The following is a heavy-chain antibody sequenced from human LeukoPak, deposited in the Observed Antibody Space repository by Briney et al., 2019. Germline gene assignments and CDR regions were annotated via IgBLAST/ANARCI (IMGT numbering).Heavy chain of an antibody. Sequence: PGGSLRLSCAASGFTFSSYGMHWVRQAPGKGLEWVAVISYDGSNKYYADSAKGRFTISRDNSKNTLYLQMNSLRAEDTAVYYCAKGLSYYDSSEPDYWGQGTLVTVSS. J-gene: IGHJ4*02. CDR3: AKGLSYYDSSEPDY. CDR1: GFTFSSYG. CDR2: ISYDGSNK. V-gene: IGHV3-30*18. D-gene: IGHD3-22*01.